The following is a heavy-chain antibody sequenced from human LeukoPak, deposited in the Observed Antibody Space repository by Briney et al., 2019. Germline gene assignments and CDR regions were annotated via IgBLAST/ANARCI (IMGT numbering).Heavy chain of an antibody. CDR2: ISSSSSTI. CDR3: ARDCSSTSWGFDP. D-gene: IGHD2-2*01. V-gene: IGHV3-48*04. CDR1: GFTFSGYS. J-gene: IGHJ5*02. Sequence: GGSLRLSCAASGFTFSGYSMIWVRQAPGRGLEWLSYISSSSSTISYADSVKGRFTISRDNAKNSLYLQMNSLRAEDTAVYYCARDCSSTSWGFDPWGQGTLVTVSS.